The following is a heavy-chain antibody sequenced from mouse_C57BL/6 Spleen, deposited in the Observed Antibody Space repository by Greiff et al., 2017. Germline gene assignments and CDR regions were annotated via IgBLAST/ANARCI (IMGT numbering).Heavy chain of an antibody. CDR2: INPGSGGT. V-gene: IGHV1-54*01. Sequence: QVQLKQSGAELVRPGTSVKVSCKASGYAFTNYLIEWVKQRPGQGFEWIGVINPGSGGTNYNEKFKGKATLTADKSSSTAYMQLSSLTSEDSAVYFCAREDYYGSSLDYWGQGTTLTVSS. CDR3: AREDYYGSSLDY. D-gene: IGHD1-1*01. CDR1: GYAFTNYL. J-gene: IGHJ2*01.